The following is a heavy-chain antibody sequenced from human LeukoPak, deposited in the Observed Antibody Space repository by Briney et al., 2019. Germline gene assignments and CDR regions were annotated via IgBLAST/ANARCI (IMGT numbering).Heavy chain of an antibody. CDR1: GDSVYRNNGA. J-gene: IGHJ4*02. V-gene: IGHV6-1*01. CDR3: ARDVGISGWYTFDY. D-gene: IGHD6-19*01. CDR2: TYYRSKWYH. Sequence: SQTLSLTCAISGDSVYRNNGAWNWTSQSPSRALEWLERTYYRSKWYHDYAESMKGRIIINPDTSKNQFSLQLNSVTPEDTAVYYCARDVGISGWYTFDYWGRGTLVTVSS.